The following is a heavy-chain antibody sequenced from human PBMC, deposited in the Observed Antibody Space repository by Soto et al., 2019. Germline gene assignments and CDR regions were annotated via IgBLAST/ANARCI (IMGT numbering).Heavy chain of an antibody. CDR3: VRDVAFDYVN. V-gene: IGHV3-7*01. CDR2: IKQDESEK. Sequence: EVQLVESGGGLVQPGGSLRISCTVSGFSFSSYWMSWVRQAPGKGLEWVASIKQDESEKYYVESVKGRFTISRDNVDDSLFLQMNSLSADDTAVYFYVRDVAFDYVNWGQGTLVTGSS. D-gene: IGHD3-16*01. CDR1: GFSFSSYW. J-gene: IGHJ4*02.